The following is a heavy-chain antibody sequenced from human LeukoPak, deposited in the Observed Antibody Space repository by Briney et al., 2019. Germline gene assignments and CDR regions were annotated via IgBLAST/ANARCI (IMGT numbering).Heavy chain of an antibody. Sequence: SETLSLTCTVSSGSISSSTYYWGWIRQPPGKGLEWIGTIYYTGSTYYNPSLKSRVTISVDTSKNQFSLKLTSVTAADTAVYYCARGEMATIEDAFDIWGQGTMVTVSS. J-gene: IGHJ3*02. V-gene: IGHV4-39*07. CDR3: ARGEMATIEDAFDI. D-gene: IGHD5-24*01. CDR2: IYYTGST. CDR1: SGSISSSTYY.